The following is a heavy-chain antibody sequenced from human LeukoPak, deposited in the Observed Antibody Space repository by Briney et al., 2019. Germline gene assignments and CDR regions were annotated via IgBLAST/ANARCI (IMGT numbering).Heavy chain of an antibody. J-gene: IGHJ5*02. V-gene: IGHV4-39*01. D-gene: IGHD4-11*01. Sequence: SETLSLTCTVSGGSISSSSYYWGWIRQPPGKGLEWIGSIYYSGSTYYNPSLKSRVTISVDTSKNQFSLKLSSVTAADTAVYYCARTTLRPPSWFDPWGQGTLVTVSS. CDR2: IYYSGST. CDR3: ARTTLRPPSWFDP. CDR1: GGSISSSSYY.